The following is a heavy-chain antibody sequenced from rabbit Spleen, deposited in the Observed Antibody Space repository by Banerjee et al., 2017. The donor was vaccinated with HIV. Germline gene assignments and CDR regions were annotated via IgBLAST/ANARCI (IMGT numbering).Heavy chain of an antibody. CDR2: IYAGSSGIT. V-gene: IGHV1S45*01. CDR3: ASSEAGSSYAFGL. D-gene: IGHD8-1*01. J-gene: IGHJ4*01. CDR1: GFSFSSNA. Sequence: QEQLEESGGDLVKPEGSLTLTCTASGFSFSSNAMCWVRQAPGKGLEWIACIYAGSSGITYYASWAKGRFTISKTSSTTMTLQITRLTAADTATYFWASSEAGSSYAFGLWGPGTLVTVS.